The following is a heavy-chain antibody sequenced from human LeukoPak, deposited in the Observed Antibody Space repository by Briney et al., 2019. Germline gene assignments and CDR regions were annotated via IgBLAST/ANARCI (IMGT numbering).Heavy chain of an antibody. CDR3: AKGRSPKAPFDC. J-gene: IGHJ4*02. V-gene: IGHV4-39*01. CDR1: GGPISRNSYY. CDR2: FYYSGTT. Sequence: SETLSLTCAVYGGPISRNSYYWGWIRQSPGKGLEWVAIFYYSGTTFKNPSLKSRVTISVDPSQNQFSPNLKSVTAADTAVYFCAKGRSPKAPFDCWGQGTLVTVSS.